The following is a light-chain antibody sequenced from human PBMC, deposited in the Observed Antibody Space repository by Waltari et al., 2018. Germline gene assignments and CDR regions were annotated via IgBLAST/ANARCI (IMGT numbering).Light chain of an antibody. V-gene: IGKV1-39*01. Sequence: DIQMTQSPSSLSASVGDRVTITCRASRRVSTNLNWYQQKPGKGPRLLIYAASSLQGGVPPRFSGSGSGTDFTLTISSLQPEDFATYSCQQSFNVPYTFGQGTAVEIK. J-gene: IGKJ2*01. CDR3: QQSFNVPYT. CDR2: AAS. CDR1: RRVSTN.